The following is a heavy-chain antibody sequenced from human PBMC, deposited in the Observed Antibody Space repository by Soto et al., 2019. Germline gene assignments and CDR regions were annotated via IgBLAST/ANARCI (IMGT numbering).Heavy chain of an antibody. CDR2: ISGSGGST. D-gene: IGHD2-2*01. J-gene: IGHJ6*02. V-gene: IGHV3-23*01. CDR3: ARLTPYCTSTSCYESNYYGMDV. Sequence: GGSLRLSCAASGHTFSSYAMSWVRQAPGKGLEWVSSISGSGGSTYFVDSVKGRFTISRDNSKNTLFLQMNSLRAEDTAVYYCARLTPYCTSTSCYESNYYGMDVWGQGTTVTVSS. CDR1: GHTFSSYA.